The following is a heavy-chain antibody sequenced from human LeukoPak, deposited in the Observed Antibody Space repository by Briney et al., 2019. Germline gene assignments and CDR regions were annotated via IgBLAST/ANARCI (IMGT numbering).Heavy chain of an antibody. CDR2: IYTSGSI. CDR1: GGSISSVNYY. CDR3: ARSDEHCSSTSCYGYYYYYMDV. V-gene: IGHV4-61*02. Sequence: SETLSLTCTVSGGSISSVNYYWNWVRQPAGKGLEWIGRIYTSGSINYNPSLKSRVTISVDTSKNQFSLKLSSVTAADTAVYYCARSDEHCSSTSCYGYYYYYMDVWGKGTTVTVSS. J-gene: IGHJ6*03. D-gene: IGHD2-2*01.